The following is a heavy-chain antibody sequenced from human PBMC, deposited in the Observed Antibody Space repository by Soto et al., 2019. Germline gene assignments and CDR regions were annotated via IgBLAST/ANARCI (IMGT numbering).Heavy chain of an antibody. Sequence: SETLSLTCTVSGGSITRGGYYWSWIRQHPGKGLEWIGYIYNSGTTYYNPSLKSRVTISVDTSKNQFSLKLTSVTAADTAVYYCARHHYSWGQGTLVTVSS. CDR2: IYNSGTT. J-gene: IGHJ4*02. CDR1: GGSITRGGYY. CDR3: ARHHYS. V-gene: IGHV4-31*03.